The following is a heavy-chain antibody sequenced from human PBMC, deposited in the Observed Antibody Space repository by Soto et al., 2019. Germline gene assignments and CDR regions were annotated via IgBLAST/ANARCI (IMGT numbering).Heavy chain of an antibody. CDR2: ILPVSAPP. Sequence: SVKVSCKASGCTRNNYAINWVRQAPGQGLEWMGGILPVSAPPDYAQKFQGRVPITADHSTSTVYMELSRLKSDDTAVYFCATDSNYDVSNSFWGQGTLVTVSS. J-gene: IGHJ4*02. CDR1: GCTRNNYA. V-gene: IGHV1-69*13. D-gene: IGHD3-3*01. CDR3: ATDSNYDVSNSF.